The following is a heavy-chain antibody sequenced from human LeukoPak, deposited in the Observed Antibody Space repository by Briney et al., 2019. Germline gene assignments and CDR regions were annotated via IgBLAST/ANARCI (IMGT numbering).Heavy chain of an antibody. CDR2: INHSGST. V-gene: IGHV4-34*01. J-gene: IGHJ4*02. Sequence: TSETLSLTCAVYGGSFSGNYWSWIRQPPGKGLEWIGEINHSGSTNYNPSLKSRVTISVDTSKNQFSLKLSSVTAADTAVYYCAREVTGTTFYFDYWGQGTLVTVSS. CDR1: GGSFSGNY. D-gene: IGHD1-20*01. CDR3: AREVTGTTFYFDY.